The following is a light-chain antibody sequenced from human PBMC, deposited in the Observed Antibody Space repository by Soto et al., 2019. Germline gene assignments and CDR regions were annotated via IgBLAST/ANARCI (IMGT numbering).Light chain of an antibody. CDR1: QGINNY. Sequence: DIQMTQSPSSLSASVGDRVTITCQASQGINNYLNWYQQKPGNAPKLLIFDTSDLETGVPSRFSGRGSGTDFTFTISSLQPEDVAAYYCQQYHTLPLTFGGGTTLHI. CDR3: QQYHTLPLT. J-gene: IGKJ4*01. CDR2: DTS. V-gene: IGKV1-33*01.